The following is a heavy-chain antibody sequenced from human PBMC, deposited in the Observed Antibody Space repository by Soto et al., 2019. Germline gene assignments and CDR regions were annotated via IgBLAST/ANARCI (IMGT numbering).Heavy chain of an antibody. CDR1: GGSISSSSYY. CDR2: IYYSGST. Sequence: QLQLQESGPGLVKPSETLSLTCTVSGGSISSSSYYWGWIRQPPGKGLEWIGSIYYSGSTYYNPSLKSRVTISVDTSKNQFSLKLSSVTAADTAVYYCARHDLIQLWFPLDDYWGQGTLVTVSS. D-gene: IGHD5-18*01. V-gene: IGHV4-39*01. CDR3: ARHDLIQLWFPLDDY. J-gene: IGHJ4*02.